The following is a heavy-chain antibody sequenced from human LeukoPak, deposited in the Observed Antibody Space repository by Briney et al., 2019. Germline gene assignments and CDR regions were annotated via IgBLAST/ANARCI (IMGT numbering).Heavy chain of an antibody. Sequence: ASVKVSCKASGYTFTSYDINWVRQATGQGLEWMGWMNPNSGNTGYAQKFQGRVTMTGNTSISTAYMELSSLRSEDTAVYYCARGGGYSYGYYYYYYGMDVWGQGTTVTVSS. CDR1: GYTFTSYD. J-gene: IGHJ6*02. V-gene: IGHV1-8*01. CDR2: MNPNSGNT. D-gene: IGHD5-18*01. CDR3: ARGGGYSYGYYYYYYGMDV.